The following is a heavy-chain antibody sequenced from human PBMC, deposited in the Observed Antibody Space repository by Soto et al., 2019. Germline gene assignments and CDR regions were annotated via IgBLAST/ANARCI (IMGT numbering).Heavy chain of an antibody. CDR3: ARHPGYTVPTVYATHYFDD. CDR2: IYYSGST. V-gene: IGHV4-39*01. D-gene: IGHD2-8*01. Sequence: QLQLQESGPGLVKPSETLSVTCSVSGDSIGTINYYWGWLRQPPGKGPEWIGSIYYSGSTHYNPPPRGRVTISVDTSKNQFSLRLSSVTAADTAVYYCARHPGYTVPTVYATHYFDDWGQGVLVTVSS. J-gene: IGHJ4*02. CDR1: GDSIGTINYY.